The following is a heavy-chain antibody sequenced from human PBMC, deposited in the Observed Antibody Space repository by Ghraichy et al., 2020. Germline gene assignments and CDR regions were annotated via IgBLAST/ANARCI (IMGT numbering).Heavy chain of an antibody. D-gene: IGHD5-18*01. CDR3: ARANSYGSHYYYYMDV. CDR2: IYSGGST. J-gene: IGHJ6*03. CDR1: GFTVSSNY. Sequence: GGSLRLSCAASGFTVSSNYMSWVRQAPGKGLEWVSVIYSGGSTYYADSVKGRFTISRDNSKNTLYLQMNSLRAEDTAVYYCARANSYGSHYYYYMDVWGKGTTVTVSS. V-gene: IGHV3-66*01.